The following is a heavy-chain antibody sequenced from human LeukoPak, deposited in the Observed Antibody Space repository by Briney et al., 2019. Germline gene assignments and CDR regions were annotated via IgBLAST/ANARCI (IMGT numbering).Heavy chain of an antibody. V-gene: IGHV1-69*13. Sequence: SVKVSCKASGGTFSSYAISWVRQAPGQGLEWMGGIIPIFGTANYAQKFQGRVTITADESTSTAYMELSSLRSEDTAVYYCARTLAVATRQFDYWGQGTLVTVSS. CDR3: ARTLAVATRQFDY. J-gene: IGHJ4*02. D-gene: IGHD5-12*01. CDR1: GGTFSSYA. CDR2: IIPIFGTA.